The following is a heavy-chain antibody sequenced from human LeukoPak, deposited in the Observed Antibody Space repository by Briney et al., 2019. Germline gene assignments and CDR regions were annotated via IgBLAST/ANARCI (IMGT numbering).Heavy chain of an antibody. D-gene: IGHD2-15*01. V-gene: IGHV3-30*02. Sequence: GGSLRLSCAASGFTFSNYGMHWVRQAPGKGLEWVTFIRYDGSNKYYADSAKGRFTISRDDSKNTLYLQMNSLRAEDTAVYYCARRAGAYSHPYDYWGQGTLVTVSS. CDR1: GFTFSNYG. J-gene: IGHJ4*02. CDR2: IRYDGSNK. CDR3: ARRAGAYSHPYDY.